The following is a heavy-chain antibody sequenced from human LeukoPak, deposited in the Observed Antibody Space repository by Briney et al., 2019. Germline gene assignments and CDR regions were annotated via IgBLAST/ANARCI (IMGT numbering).Heavy chain of an antibody. J-gene: IGHJ1*01. CDR2: ISSSSSYI. D-gene: IGHD3-10*01. V-gene: IGHV3-21*01. Sequence: GESLRLSCAASGFNFSAFASHWVRQAPGTGLEWVSSISSSSSYIYYADSVKGRFTISRDNAKNSLYLQMNSLRAEDTAVYYCARDVTLGSGSYGYFQHWGQGTLVTVSS. CDR1: GFNFSAFA. CDR3: ARDVTLGSGSYGYFQH.